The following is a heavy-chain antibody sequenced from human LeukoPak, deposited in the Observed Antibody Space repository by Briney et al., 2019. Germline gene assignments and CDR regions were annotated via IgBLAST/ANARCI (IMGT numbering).Heavy chain of an antibody. V-gene: IGHV3-23*01. Sequence: GGSLRLSCAASGFTFSNYAMSWVRQAPGKGLEWVSAISGSASSTYHADSVKGRFTISRDNSKNTLYLQMNSLRAEDTAVYYCARATNYYDSSGYLYYFDYWGQGTLVTVSS. CDR2: ISGSASST. CDR3: ARATNYYDSSGYLYYFDY. D-gene: IGHD3-22*01. J-gene: IGHJ4*02. CDR1: GFTFSNYA.